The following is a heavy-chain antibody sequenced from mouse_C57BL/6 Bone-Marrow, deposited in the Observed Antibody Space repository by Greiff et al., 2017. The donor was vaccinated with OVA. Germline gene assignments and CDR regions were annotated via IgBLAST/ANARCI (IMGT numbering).Heavy chain of an antibody. V-gene: IGHV1-55*01. CDR3: ARYDGYNVSAIDY. D-gene: IGHD2-3*01. CDR2: IYPGSGST. J-gene: IGHJ4*01. Sequence: QVQLQQPGAELVKPGASVKMSCKASGYTFTSYWITWVKQRPGQGLEWIGDIYPGSGSTNYNEKFKSKATLTVDTSSSTAYMQLSSLTSEDSAVYYCARYDGYNVSAIDYWGQGTTVTVSS. CDR1: GYTFTSYW.